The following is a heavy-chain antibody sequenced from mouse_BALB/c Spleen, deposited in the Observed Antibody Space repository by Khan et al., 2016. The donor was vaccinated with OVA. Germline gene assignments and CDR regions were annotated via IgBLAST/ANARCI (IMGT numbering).Heavy chain of an antibody. Sequence: DLVKPGASVKLSCKASGYTFTSYWINWIKQRPGQGLEWIGRIGPGSGSTSYNEMFTGKATLTVDTTSSIAYIQLSSLSSEDSAVYFCARSIYYGSSLYAMDYWGQGASVTVSS. CDR1: GYTFTSYW. CDR2: IGPGSGST. V-gene: IGHV1S41*01. D-gene: IGHD1-1*01. CDR3: ARSIYYGSSLYAMDY. J-gene: IGHJ4*01.